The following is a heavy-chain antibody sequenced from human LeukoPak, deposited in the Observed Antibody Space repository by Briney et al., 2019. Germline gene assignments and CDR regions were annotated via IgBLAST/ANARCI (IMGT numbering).Heavy chain of an antibody. CDR2: ISYDGSNK. CDR3: AKVRVPAVYYFYGMDV. CDR1: GFTLSSYG. V-gene: IGHV3-30*18. D-gene: IGHD2-2*01. Sequence: GGSLRLSCAASGFTLSSYGMHWVRQAPGKGLEWVAVISYDGSNKYYADSVKGRFTISRDNSKNTLYLQMNSLRAEDTAVYYCAKVRVPAVYYFYGMDVWGQGTTVTVSS. J-gene: IGHJ6*02.